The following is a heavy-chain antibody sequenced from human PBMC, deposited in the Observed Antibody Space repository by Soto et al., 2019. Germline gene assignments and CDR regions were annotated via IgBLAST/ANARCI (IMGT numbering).Heavy chain of an antibody. D-gene: IGHD1-26*01. Sequence: QVQLQESGPGVVEPSQTLSLTCTVSGGSINNNGYFWSWIRQPPGSGLEWIGHIYNSGSTYSNPSLKXRXTXSVXTSKNQFSLKLSSVTAADTAVYYCARGPSGDKVDYWGQGTLVTVSS. V-gene: IGHV4-30-4*01. CDR3: ARGPSGDKVDY. CDR1: GGSINNNGYF. J-gene: IGHJ4*02. CDR2: IYNSGST.